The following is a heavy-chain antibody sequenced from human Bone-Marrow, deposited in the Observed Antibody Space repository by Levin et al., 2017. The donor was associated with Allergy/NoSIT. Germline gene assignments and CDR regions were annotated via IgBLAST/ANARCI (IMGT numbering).Heavy chain of an antibody. V-gene: IGHV3-15*01. D-gene: IGHD3-10*01. J-gene: IGHJ5*02. CDR2: FKSKADGGTT. CDR1: GFSFSDAW. CDR3: ARELSGANWFDP. Sequence: GGSLRLSCVASGFSFSDAWMSWVRQAPGKGLEWVGLFKSKADGGTTGYAAPVRGRFTISRDDSKNTLYLQMNSLKTEDTAVYFCARELSGANWFDPWGQGTLVTVSS.